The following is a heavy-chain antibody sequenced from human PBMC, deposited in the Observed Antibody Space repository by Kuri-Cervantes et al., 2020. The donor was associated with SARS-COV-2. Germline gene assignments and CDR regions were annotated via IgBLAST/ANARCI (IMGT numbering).Heavy chain of an antibody. CDR1: GFTFSSYA. V-gene: IGHV3-30-3*01. CDR3: ARESLDWFYFDS. CDR2: ISYDGSNK. Sequence: GGSLRLSCAASGFTFSSYAMHWVRQAPGKGLEWVAVISYDGSNKYYADSVKGRFTISRDNAKNSLHLQMSSLRAEDTAVYYCARESLDWFYFDSWGQGALVTVSS. D-gene: IGHD3/OR15-3a*01. J-gene: IGHJ4*02.